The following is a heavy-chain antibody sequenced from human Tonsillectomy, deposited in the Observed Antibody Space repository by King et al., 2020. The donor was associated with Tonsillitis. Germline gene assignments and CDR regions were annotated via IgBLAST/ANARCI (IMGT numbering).Heavy chain of an antibody. Sequence: VQLQESGPGLVKPSETLSLTCTVSGGSISSYYWSWIRQPAGKGLEWIGRMYTSGSTHYNPSLKSRVTMSVDTSKNQFSLKLSSVTAADTAVYYCARDEGGSSWYGWYFDLWGRGTLVTVSS. CDR2: MYTSGST. D-gene: IGHD6-13*01. V-gene: IGHV4-4*07. J-gene: IGHJ2*01. CDR3: ARDEGGSSWYGWYFDL. CDR1: GGSISSYY.